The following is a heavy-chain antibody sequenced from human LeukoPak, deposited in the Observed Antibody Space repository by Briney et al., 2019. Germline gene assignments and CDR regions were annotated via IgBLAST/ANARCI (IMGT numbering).Heavy chain of an antibody. Sequence: SVKVSCKASGGTFSSYAISWVRQAPGQGLEWMGGIIPIFGTANYAQKFQGRVTITTDESTSTAYMELSSLRSEDTAVYYCARVDFSGELRWGGLGYWGQGTLVTVSS. J-gene: IGHJ4*02. V-gene: IGHV1-69*05. CDR3: ARVDFSGELRWGGLGY. D-gene: IGHD4-23*01. CDR1: GGTFSSYA. CDR2: IIPIFGTA.